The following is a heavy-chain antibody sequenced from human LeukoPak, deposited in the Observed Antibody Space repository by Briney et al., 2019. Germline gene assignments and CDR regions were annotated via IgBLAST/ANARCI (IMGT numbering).Heavy chain of an antibody. Sequence: ASVKVSCKASGYTFTGYYMHWVRQAPGQGLECMGWISAYNGNTNYAQKLQGRVTMTTDTSTSTAYMELRSLRSDDTAVYYCAGHYDFWSGYYALDYWGQGTLVTVSS. D-gene: IGHD3-3*01. CDR1: GYTFTGYY. CDR2: ISAYNGNT. V-gene: IGHV1-18*04. CDR3: AGHYDFWSGYYALDY. J-gene: IGHJ4*02.